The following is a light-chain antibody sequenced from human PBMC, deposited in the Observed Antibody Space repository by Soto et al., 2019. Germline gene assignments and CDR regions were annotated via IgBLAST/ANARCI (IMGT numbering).Light chain of an antibody. Sequence: EIVLTQSPGTLSFCPGERATLSCRASQSVSRNFIAWYQQKPGQAPRLLIYGASTRATGSPDRFSGSGSGTDFTLTINRLEPEDFAVYHCQLYGDSGITFGGGTKVEIK. V-gene: IGKV3-20*01. CDR2: GAS. CDR1: QSVSRNF. CDR3: QLYGDSGIT. J-gene: IGKJ4*01.